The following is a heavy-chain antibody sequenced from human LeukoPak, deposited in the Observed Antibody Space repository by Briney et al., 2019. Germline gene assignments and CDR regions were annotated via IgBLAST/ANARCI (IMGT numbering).Heavy chain of an antibody. V-gene: IGHV1-8*02. D-gene: IGHD6-19*01. J-gene: IGHJ5*02. CDR3: ARDSSGWYHWFDP. CDR1: GYTFTSYD. CDR2: MNPNSGNT. Sequence: ASVKVSCKSSGYTFTSYDINWVRQATGQGLEWMGWMNPNSGNTGYAQKFQGRVTITRNTSISTAYMELSSLRSEDTAVYYCARDSSGWYHWFDPWGQGTLVTVSS.